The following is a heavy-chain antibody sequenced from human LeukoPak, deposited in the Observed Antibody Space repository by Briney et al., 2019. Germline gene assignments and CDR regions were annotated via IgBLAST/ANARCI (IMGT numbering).Heavy chain of an antibody. Sequence: ASVKVSCKASGGTFSSYAISWVRQAPGQGLEWMGWINPNSGGTNYAQKFQGRVTMTRDTSISTAYMELSRLRSDDTAVYYCARETAERGVRSDYWGQGTLVTVSS. CDR3: ARETAERGVRSDY. V-gene: IGHV1-2*02. CDR1: GGTFSSYA. CDR2: INPNSGGT. D-gene: IGHD3-10*01. J-gene: IGHJ4*02.